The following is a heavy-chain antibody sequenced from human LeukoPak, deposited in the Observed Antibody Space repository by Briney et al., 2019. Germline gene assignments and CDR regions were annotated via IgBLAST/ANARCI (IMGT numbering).Heavy chain of an antibody. D-gene: IGHD6-13*01. CDR1: GGSFSGYY. CDR3: ARRRVGYSSSFDYYYYYMDV. J-gene: IGHJ6*03. V-gene: IGHV4-4*09. Sequence: SETLSLTCAVYGGSFSGYYWSWIRQPPGKGLEWIGYIYTSGSTNYNPSLKSRVTISVDTSKNQFSLKLSSVTAADTAVYYCARRRVGYSSSFDYYYYYMDVWGKGTTVTVSS. CDR2: IYTSGST.